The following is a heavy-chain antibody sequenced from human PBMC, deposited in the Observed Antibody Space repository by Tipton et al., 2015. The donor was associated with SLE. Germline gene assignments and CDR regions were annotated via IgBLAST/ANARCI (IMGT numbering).Heavy chain of an antibody. CDR2: ISYDGSNE. Sequence: SLRLSCAASGFTFRSCVMHCVRQAPGKGLEWVALISYDGSNEYYADSVKGRFTISRENSKNMLFLQMNSLRAEDTAVYYCATLGDSYYYYGMDVWGQGTTVTVSS. J-gene: IGHJ6*02. V-gene: IGHV3-30*03. CDR3: ATLGDSYYYYGMDV. CDR1: GFTFRSCV. D-gene: IGHD4-17*01.